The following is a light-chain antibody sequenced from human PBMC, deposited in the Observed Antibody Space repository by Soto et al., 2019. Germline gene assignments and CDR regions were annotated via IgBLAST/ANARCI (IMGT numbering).Light chain of an antibody. Sequence: IQLTQSPSFLSASVGDRVTITCRASQGIRSYLAWYQQKPGKVPNLLIYDAATLQSGVPSRFSGSGSGTEFTLTISRLQPEDFATYYCQQLSLYPLTFGGGTKVEIK. CDR2: DAA. V-gene: IGKV1-9*01. CDR3: QQLSLYPLT. J-gene: IGKJ4*01. CDR1: QGIRSY.